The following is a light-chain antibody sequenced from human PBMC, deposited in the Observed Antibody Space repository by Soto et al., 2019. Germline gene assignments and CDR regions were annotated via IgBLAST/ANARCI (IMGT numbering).Light chain of an antibody. V-gene: IGKV3-20*01. J-gene: IGKJ1*01. CDR2: DAS. CDR3: QQYGRSPT. CDR1: QSVSSNY. Sequence: IVLKQSPDTLSLSPGERATLSCRASQSVSSNYLAWYQHKLGQAPRLLIYDASRRATGIPDRFSGSGSGTDFTLTISRLEPEDFVVYYCQQYGRSPTFGLGTKVDIK.